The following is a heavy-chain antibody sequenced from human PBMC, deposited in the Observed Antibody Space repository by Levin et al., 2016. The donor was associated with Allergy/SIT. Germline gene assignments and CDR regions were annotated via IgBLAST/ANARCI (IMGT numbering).Heavy chain of an antibody. J-gene: IGHJ6*02. V-gene: IGHV3-33*01. CDR3: ARGLRAVVGNYFYGMDV. D-gene: IGHD6-19*01. CDR2: IWYDGSNT. Sequence: GESLKISCAASGFTFSSFGMHWVRQAPGKGLEWVAVIWYDGSNTYYADSVKGRFTISRDNSKNTLYLQMNSLRAEDTAIYYCARGLRAVVGNYFYGMDVWGQGTTVTVSS. CDR1: GFTFSSFG.